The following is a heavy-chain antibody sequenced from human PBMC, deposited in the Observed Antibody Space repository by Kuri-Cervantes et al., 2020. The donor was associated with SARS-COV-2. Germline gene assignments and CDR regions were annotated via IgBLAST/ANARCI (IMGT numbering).Heavy chain of an antibody. D-gene: IGHD2-15*01. CDR3: VRVDCSAATCYRRSFDY. CDR1: GGSISSSVYY. CDR2: IYYSGST. V-gene: IGHV4-39*01. J-gene: IGHJ4*02. Sequence: SETLSLTCTVYGGSISSSVYYWGWVRQPPGQGLEWIGSIYYSGSTYYNPSLNSRVTISVDTSKNQFSLKLTSVTAADTAVYYCVRVDCSAATCYRRSFDYWGRGTLVTVSS.